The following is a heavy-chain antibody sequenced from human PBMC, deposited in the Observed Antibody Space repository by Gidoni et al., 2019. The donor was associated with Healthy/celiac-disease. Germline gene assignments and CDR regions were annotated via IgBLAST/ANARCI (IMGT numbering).Heavy chain of an antibody. CDR3: ARALGATTAYFDY. J-gene: IGHJ4*02. CDR1: GFTFSSYG. Sequence: QVQLVESGGGVVQPGRSLRLSCAAFGFTFSSYGMHWVRQAPGKGLEWVAVIWYDGSNKYYADSVKGRFTISRDNSKNPLYLQMNSLRAEDTAVYYCARALGATTAYFDYWGQGTLVTVSS. CDR2: IWYDGSNK. D-gene: IGHD1-26*01. V-gene: IGHV3-33*01.